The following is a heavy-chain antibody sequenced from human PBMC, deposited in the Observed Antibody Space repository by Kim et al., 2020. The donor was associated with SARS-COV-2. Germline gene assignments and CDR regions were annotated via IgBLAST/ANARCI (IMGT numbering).Heavy chain of an antibody. D-gene: IGHD2-2*01. CDR2: VYYTGST. CDR3: AGHFCSTSIRFLGLCQFDY. V-gene: IGHV4-39*01. J-gene: IGHJ4*02. Sequence: SETLSLTCTVSGGSISSSGYYWGWIRQPPGKGLEWIGSVYYTGSTYYNPSLKSRVTISVDTSKNQFSLKLSSVTAADTAMYYCAGHFCSTSIRFLGLCQFDYWGQGTLVTVSS. CDR1: GGSISSSGYY.